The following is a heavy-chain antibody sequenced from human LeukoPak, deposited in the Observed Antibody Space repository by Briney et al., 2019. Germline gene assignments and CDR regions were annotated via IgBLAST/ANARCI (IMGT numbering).Heavy chain of an antibody. CDR1: GGSISSSSYY. CDR3: ASQDDIVVVPGNWFDP. J-gene: IGHJ5*02. CDR2: IYYSGST. V-gene: IGHV4-39*01. Sequence: SETLSLTCTVSGGSISSSSYYWGWIRQPPGKGLEWIGSIYYSGSTYYNPSLKSRVTISVDTSKNQFSLKLSSVTAADTAVYYCASQDDIVVVPGNWFDPWGQGTLVTVSS. D-gene: IGHD2-2*01.